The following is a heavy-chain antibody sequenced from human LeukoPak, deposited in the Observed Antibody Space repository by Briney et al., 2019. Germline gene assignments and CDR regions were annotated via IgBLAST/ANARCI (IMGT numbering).Heavy chain of an antibody. CDR1: GGXISSSNC. Sequence: PSGTLSLTCAISGGXISSSNCWSWVRQPPGKGVEWIGEIYHSGSTNYSPSLKSRVTISVDKSKNQFSLKVTSVTAADTAVYYCARVSSGSYYFDSWGQGTLVTVSS. CDR2: IYHSGST. D-gene: IGHD1-26*01. J-gene: IGHJ4*02. CDR3: ARVSSGSYYFDS. V-gene: IGHV4-4*02.